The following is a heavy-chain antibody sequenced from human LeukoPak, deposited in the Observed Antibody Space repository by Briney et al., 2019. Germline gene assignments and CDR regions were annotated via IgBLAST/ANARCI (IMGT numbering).Heavy chain of an antibody. Sequence: GGSLRLSCAASGFTFSSYSMNWVRQAPGKGLEWVSYISSSSSTIYYADSVKGRFTISRDNAKNSLYLQMNSLRAEDTAVYYCASDHRRLAGIAAADSTPSWGQGTLVTVSS. J-gene: IGHJ4*02. CDR1: GFTFSSYS. CDR3: ASDHRRLAGIAAADSTPS. CDR2: ISSSSSTI. V-gene: IGHV3-48*04. D-gene: IGHD6-13*01.